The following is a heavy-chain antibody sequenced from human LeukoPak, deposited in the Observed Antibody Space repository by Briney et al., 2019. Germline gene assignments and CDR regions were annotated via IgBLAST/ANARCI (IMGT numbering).Heavy chain of an antibody. CDR1: GGSISSYY. J-gene: IGHJ4*02. CDR2: IYYSGST. Sequence: PSETLSLTCTVSGGSISSYYWSWIRQPPGKGLEWIGYIYYSGSTNYNPSLKSRVTISVDTSKNQFSLKLSSVTAADTAVYYCAREWELRRYFDYWGQGTLVTVSS. D-gene: IGHD1-26*01. V-gene: IGHV4-59*01. CDR3: AREWELRRYFDY.